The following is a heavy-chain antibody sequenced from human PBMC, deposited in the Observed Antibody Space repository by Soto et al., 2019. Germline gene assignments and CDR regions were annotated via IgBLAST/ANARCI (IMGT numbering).Heavy chain of an antibody. J-gene: IGHJ4*02. Sequence: PGGSLRLSCAASGFNVGAFAVNLVLQAPGKGLEWVSGISVSDAFIYYADSVRGRFSISRDASENILYLQMNRLRVDDTALYYCARETVAGITGLDYWGPGTLVTSPQ. CDR3: ARETVAGITGLDY. D-gene: IGHD1-20*01. CDR2: ISVSDAFI. V-gene: IGHV3-23*01. CDR1: GFNVGAFA.